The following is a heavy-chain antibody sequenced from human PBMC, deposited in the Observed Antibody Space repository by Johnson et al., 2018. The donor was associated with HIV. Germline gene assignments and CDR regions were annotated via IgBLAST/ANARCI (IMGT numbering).Heavy chain of an antibody. D-gene: IGHD5-18*01. CDR3: AKGEYSSGPGAFDI. J-gene: IGHJ3*02. CDR2: IRYDGSNE. CDR1: GFTFSNYG. Sequence: QVQLLESGGGVVQTGKSLRLSCAASGFTFSNYGMHWVRQAPGKGLEGVAFIRYDGSNEYHANSVKGRFTISRDNYKNTLYLQMNSLRAEDTAVYYCAKGEYSSGPGAFDIWGQGTMVTVSS. V-gene: IGHV3-30*02.